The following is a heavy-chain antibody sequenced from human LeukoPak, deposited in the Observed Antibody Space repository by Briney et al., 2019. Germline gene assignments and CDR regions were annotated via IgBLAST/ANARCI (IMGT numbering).Heavy chain of an antibody. CDR1: GYSFTSYW. V-gene: IGHV5-51*01. D-gene: IGHD3-3*01. J-gene: IGHJ4*02. CDR2: IYPGDSDT. CDR3: ARLDEMSITIFGVVMGPFDY. Sequence: GESLKISCKGSGYSFTSYWIGWVRQMPGKGLEWMGIIYPGDSDTRYSPSFQGQVTISADKSISTAYLQWSSLKASDTAMYYCARLDEMSITIFGVVMGPFDYWGQGTLVTVSS.